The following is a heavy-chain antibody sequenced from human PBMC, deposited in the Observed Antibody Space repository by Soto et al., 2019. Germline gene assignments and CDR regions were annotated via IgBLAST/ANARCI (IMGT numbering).Heavy chain of an antibody. D-gene: IGHD5-12*01. V-gene: IGHV1-18*01. CDR2: ISSYNGDT. CDR3: AREGVASYYYYGMDV. Sequence: QVQLVQSGAEVKKPGSSVKVSCKASGYTFTRSGISWVRQAPGQGPEWMGWISSYNGDTNYAQTFQGRVTMNTDTSTSTAYMELRSPRSDDTAVYYCAREGVASYYYYGMDVWGQGTPVTVSS. CDR1: GYTFTRSG. J-gene: IGHJ6*02.